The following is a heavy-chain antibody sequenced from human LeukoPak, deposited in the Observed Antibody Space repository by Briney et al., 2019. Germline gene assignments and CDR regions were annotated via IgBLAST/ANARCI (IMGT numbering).Heavy chain of an antibody. D-gene: IGHD3-10*01. CDR1: GFTFSSYG. J-gene: IGHJ4*02. V-gene: IGHV3-30*03. Sequence: GGSLRLSCAASGFTFSSYGMHWVRQAPGKGPEWVAVISYDGSNKYYADSVKGRFTISRDNSKNTLYLQMNSLRPEDTAVYYCARAPGLGSGSAFDSWGQGTLVTVSS. CDR3: ARAPGLGSGSAFDS. CDR2: ISYDGSNK.